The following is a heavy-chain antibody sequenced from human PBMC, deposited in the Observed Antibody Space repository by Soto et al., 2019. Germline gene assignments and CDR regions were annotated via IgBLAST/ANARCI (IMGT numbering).Heavy chain of an antibody. D-gene: IGHD1-26*01. CDR2: IYSGGST. CDR3: ARDSSSPPKNV. J-gene: IGHJ6*02. Sequence: EVQLVESGGGLVQPGGSLRLSCAASGFTVSSNYMSWVRQAPGKGLEWVSVIYSGGSTYYADSVKGRFTISRDNSKNTLYLQMTSLRAEDTAVYYCARDSSSPPKNVWGQGTTVTVSS. CDR1: GFTVSSNY. V-gene: IGHV3-66*01.